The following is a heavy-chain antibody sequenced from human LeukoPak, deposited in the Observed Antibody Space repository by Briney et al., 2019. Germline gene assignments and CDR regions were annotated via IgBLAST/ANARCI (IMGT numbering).Heavy chain of an antibody. J-gene: IGHJ3*02. CDR1: GGSINSGDYF. V-gene: IGHV4-30-4*01. CDR3: AREPLYLQAFDI. D-gene: IGHD3-16*01. Sequence: PSQTLSLTCTVSGGSINSGDYFWSWIRQPPGKGLEWIGEINHSGSTNYNPSLKSRVTISVDTSKNQFPLKLSSVTAADTAVYYCAREPLYLQAFDIWGQGTMVTVSS. CDR2: INHSGST.